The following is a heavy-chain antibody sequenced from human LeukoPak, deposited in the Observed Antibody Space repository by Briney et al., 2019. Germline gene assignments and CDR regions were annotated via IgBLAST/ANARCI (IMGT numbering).Heavy chain of an antibody. CDR1: GGSLRDYY. Sequence: PSETLSLTCNGSGGSLRDYYWAWIRQAPGKGLEWIGYIYTSGSTTYNPSLNSRVTISIDTSKSQFSLSLSSVTAADTAVYYCARHPPNDFWIGYGSFDIWGQGTMVTVSS. J-gene: IGHJ3*02. D-gene: IGHD3-3*01. CDR2: IYTSGST. V-gene: IGHV4-4*09. CDR3: ARHPPNDFWIGYGSFDI.